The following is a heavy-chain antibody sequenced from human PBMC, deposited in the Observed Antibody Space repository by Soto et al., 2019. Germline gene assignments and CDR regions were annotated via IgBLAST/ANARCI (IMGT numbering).Heavy chain of an antibody. D-gene: IGHD3-16*01. CDR3: GTERTMFYDYVWGSYGLGVNVFYI. CDR1: GFTFSSYS. V-gene: IGHV3-21*01. Sequence: GGSLRLSCAASGFTFSSYSMNWVRQAPGKGLEWVSSISSSSSYIYYADSVKGRFTISRDNAKNSLYLQMNSLRAEDTAVYYCGTERTMFYDYVWGSYGLGVNVFYIGGQGKMFTV. J-gene: IGHJ3*02. CDR2: ISSSSSYI.